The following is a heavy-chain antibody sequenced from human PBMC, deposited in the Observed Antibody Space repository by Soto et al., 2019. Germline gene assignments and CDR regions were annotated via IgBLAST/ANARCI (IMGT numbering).Heavy chain of an antibody. CDR3: ARVNSITIFGVVDY. CDR2: INHSGST. CDR1: GGSFSGYY. Sequence: SETLSLTCAVYGGSFSGYYWSWIRQPPGKGLEWIGEINHSGSTNYNPSLKSRVTISVDTSKNQFSLKLSSVTAADTAVYYCARVNSITIFGVVDYWGQGTLVTVSS. D-gene: IGHD3-3*01. V-gene: IGHV4-34*01. J-gene: IGHJ4*02.